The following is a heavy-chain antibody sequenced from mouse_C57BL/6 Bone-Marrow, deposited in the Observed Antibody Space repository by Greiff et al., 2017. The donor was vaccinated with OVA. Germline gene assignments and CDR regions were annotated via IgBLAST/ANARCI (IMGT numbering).Heavy chain of an antibody. CDR2: IDPENGDT. Sequence: EVKLMESGAELVRPGASVKLSCTASGFNFKDDYMHWVKQRPEQGLEWIGWIDPENGDTEYASKFQGKATITADTSSNTAYLQLSSLTSEDTAVYYCATDTITTEVAEGFAYWGRGTGVTVSA. V-gene: IGHV14-4*01. D-gene: IGHD1-1*01. CDR3: ATDTITTEVAEGFAY. CDR1: GFNFKDDY. J-gene: IGHJ3*01.